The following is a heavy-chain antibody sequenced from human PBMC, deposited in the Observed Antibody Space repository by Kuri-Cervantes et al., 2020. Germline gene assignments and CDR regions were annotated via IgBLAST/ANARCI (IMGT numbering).Heavy chain of an antibody. D-gene: IGHD3-22*01. V-gene: IGHV1-69*13. CDR2: IIPILGST. CDR3: AIDSSGYYDSWSRYYYMAV. Sequence: SSVKVSCQASGGTFSSYAISWVRQARGQGLEWMGGIIPILGSTKYAQNFQGRLTISADEPTSTAYMELSSLRSEDTAIYYCAIDSSGYYDSWSRYYYMAVWGTGTTVTVSS. CDR1: GGTFSSYA. J-gene: IGHJ6*03.